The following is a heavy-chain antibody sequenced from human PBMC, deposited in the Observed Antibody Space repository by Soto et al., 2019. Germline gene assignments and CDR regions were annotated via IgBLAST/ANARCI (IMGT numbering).Heavy chain of an antibody. CDR1: GFTFGDYE. D-gene: IGHD6-19*01. J-gene: IGHJ3*02. V-gene: IGHV3-11*01. CDR2: LSRSGNTI. CDR3: ARSSGGYEADAIDM. Sequence: QVPLVESGGGLVQPGGSLRLSCAASGFTFGDYEMRWIRQAAGEGPEWVSFLSRSGNTIYYGDSVKYRFSISRDNGENSLYLHMECLRVEATATYLCARSSGGYEADAIDMWGQVTIVSVSA.